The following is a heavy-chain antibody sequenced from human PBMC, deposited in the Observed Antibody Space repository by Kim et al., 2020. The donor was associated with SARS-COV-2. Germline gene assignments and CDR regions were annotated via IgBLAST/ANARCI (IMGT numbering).Heavy chain of an antibody. Sequence: GGSLRLSCAASGFTFSSYEMNWVRQAPGKGLEWVSYISSSGSTIYYADSVKGRFTISRDNAKNSLYLQMNSLRAEDTAVYYCARDPPHYGSGSYYNRYYYYYYMDVWGKGTTVTVSS. V-gene: IGHV3-48*03. CDR1: GFTFSSYE. J-gene: IGHJ6*03. D-gene: IGHD3-10*01. CDR3: ARDPPHYGSGSYYNRYYYYYYMDV. CDR2: ISSSGSTI.